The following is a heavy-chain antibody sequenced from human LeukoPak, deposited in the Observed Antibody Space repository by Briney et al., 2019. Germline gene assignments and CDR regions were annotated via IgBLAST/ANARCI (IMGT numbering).Heavy chain of an antibody. J-gene: IGHJ3*02. CDR2: ISGSGSYI. D-gene: IGHD6-13*01. V-gene: IGHV3-21*01. CDR3: ARGSSPWGAFDI. Sequence: PGGSLRLSCAASGFTFSSYWMSWVRQAPGKGLEWVSAISGSGSYIDYADSMKGRFTISRDNAKNSLYLQMNSLRAEDTAVYYCARGSSPWGAFDIWGQGTMVTVSS. CDR1: GFTFSSYW.